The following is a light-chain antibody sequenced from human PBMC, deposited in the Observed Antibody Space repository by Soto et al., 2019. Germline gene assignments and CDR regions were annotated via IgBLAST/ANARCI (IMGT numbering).Light chain of an antibody. CDR1: QSVTDSF. CDR3: QQRSNWPPIT. CDR2: GAS. V-gene: IGKV3D-20*02. J-gene: IGKJ5*01. Sequence: EIVLTQSPGTLSLSPGERSTLSCMASQSVTDSFLAWYQQRPGQAPRLLMYGASIRATDISDRFSGSGFGTDFTLTISSLEPEDAAVYYCQQRSNWPPITFGQGTRLETK.